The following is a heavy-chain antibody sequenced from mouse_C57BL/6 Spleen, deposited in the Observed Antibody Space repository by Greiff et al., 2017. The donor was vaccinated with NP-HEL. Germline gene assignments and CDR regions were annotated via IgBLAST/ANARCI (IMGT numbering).Heavy chain of an antibody. J-gene: IGHJ4*01. V-gene: IGHV5-4*01. CDR2: ISDGGSYT. Sequence: EVQLVESGGGLVKPGGSLKLSCAASGFTFSSYAMSWVRQTPEKRLAWVATISDGGSYTYYPDNVKGRFTISRDNAKNNLYLQMSHLKSEDTAMYYCARDSPYDYDEGYAMDYWGQGTSVTVSS. CDR1: GFTFSSYA. CDR3: ARDSPYDYDEGYAMDY. D-gene: IGHD2-4*01.